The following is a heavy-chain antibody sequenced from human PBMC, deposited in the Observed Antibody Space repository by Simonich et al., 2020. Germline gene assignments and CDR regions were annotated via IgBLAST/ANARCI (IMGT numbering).Heavy chain of an antibody. D-gene: IGHD7-27*01. Sequence: QVQLVQSGAEVKQPGASVKVSCKASGYTFTGYYMHWVRQAPGQGLEWMGWINPNSGGTNDAQKLHGRVTMTRDTSISTAYMELSTLRSDDTAVYYCARGRLTGDKGAFDIWGQGTMVTVSS. CDR3: ARGRLTGDKGAFDI. CDR1: GYTFTGYY. CDR2: INPNSGGT. J-gene: IGHJ3*02. V-gene: IGHV1-2*02.